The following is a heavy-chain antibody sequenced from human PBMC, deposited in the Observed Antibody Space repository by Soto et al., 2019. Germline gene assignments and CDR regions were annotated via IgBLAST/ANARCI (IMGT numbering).Heavy chain of an antibody. V-gene: IGHV4-59*01. Sequence: SETLSLTCTVSGASFNNYYWSWIRQPPGKGLEWIGYIYNTETTKYNPSLKSRVTISQDTSKNQFSLKLSSVTAADTAFYYCARRGSFDSWGQGTLVTVSS. CDR3: ARRGSFDS. CDR2: IYNTETT. CDR1: GASFNNYY. J-gene: IGHJ4*02.